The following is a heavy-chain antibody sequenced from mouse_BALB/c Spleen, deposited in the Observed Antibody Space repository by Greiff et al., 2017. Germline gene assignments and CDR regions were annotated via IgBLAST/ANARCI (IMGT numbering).Heavy chain of an antibody. V-gene: IGHV5-17*02. J-gene: IGHJ2*01. CDR2: ISSGSSTI. Sequence: VQLKESGGGLVQPGGSRKLSCAASGFTFSSFGMHWVRQAPEKGLEWVAYISSGSSTIYYADTVKGRFTISRDNPKNTLFLQMTSLRSEDTAMYYCARGAYDGYLYAMDYWGQGTTLTVSS. CDR1: GFTFSSFG. D-gene: IGHD2-3*01. CDR3: ARGAYDGYLYAMDY.